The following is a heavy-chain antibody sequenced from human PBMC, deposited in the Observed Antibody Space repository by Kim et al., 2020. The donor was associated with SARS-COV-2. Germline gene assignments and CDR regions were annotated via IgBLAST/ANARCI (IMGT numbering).Heavy chain of an antibody. J-gene: IGHJ4*02. V-gene: IGHV3-7*03. CDR3: ASGGWIDY. CDR2: SDV. D-gene: IGHD6-19*01. Sequence: SDVLYVGSLKGRFTVSRENAKDLLFLQSNSLRAEDTAVYYCASGGWIDYWGQGTLVTVSS.